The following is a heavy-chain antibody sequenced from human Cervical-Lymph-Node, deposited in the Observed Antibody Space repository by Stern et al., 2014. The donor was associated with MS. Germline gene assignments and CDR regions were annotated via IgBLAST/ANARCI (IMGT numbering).Heavy chain of an antibody. J-gene: IGHJ4*02. CDR1: GDTFSNFD. CDR2: ITPIAGTA. Sequence: VQLEESGAEVKQPGASLTVSCTVSGDTFSNFDISWVRQAPRTVLEWIGPITPIAGTANYAQRFQGRFTFTADESANIVHMKLRSLRSDDAAVFACGRHQEGIAAFWGQGTLVTVSS. D-gene: IGHD6-13*01. CDR3: GRHQEGIAAF. V-gene: IGHV1-69*01.